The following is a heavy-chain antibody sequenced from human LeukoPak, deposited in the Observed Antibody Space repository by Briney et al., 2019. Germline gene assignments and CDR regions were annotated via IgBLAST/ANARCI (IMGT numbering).Heavy chain of an antibody. CDR3: AKGYYDTSGYLDY. CDR2: ISYDGSKK. V-gene: IGHV3-30*18. J-gene: IGHJ4*02. Sequence: GGSLRLSCAASGFTFSTYGMHWVRQAPGKGLEWAAVISYDGSKKYYADSVKGRFTISRDNSKSTLYLQMNSLSVEDTAVYYCAKGYYDTSGYLDYWGQGILVTVSS. CDR1: GFTFSTYG. D-gene: IGHD3-22*01.